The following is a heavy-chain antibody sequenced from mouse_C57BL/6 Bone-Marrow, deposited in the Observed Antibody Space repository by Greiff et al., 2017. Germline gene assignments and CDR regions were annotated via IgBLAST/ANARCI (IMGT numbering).Heavy chain of an antibody. V-gene: IGHV1-54*01. CDR3: ARSATVVAPFAY. Sequence: VKLQESGAELVRPGTSVKVSCKASGYAFTNYLIEWVKQRPGQGLEWIGLINPGSGGTNYNEKFKGKATLTADKSSSTAYMQLSSLTSEDSAVYFCARSATVVAPFAYWGQGTLVTVSA. CDR2: INPGSGGT. CDR1: GYAFTNYL. J-gene: IGHJ3*01. D-gene: IGHD1-1*01.